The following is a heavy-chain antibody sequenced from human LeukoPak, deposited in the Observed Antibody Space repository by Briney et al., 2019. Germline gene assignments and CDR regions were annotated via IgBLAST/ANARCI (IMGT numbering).Heavy chain of an antibody. V-gene: IGHV6-1*01. CDR1: GDSVSGNSAA. D-gene: IGHD2/OR15-2a*01. Sequence: SQTLSLTCDISGDSVSGNSAAWNWTRHSTLRGLEWLGRTDYRPKWYNDYAASVKSRITINPDTSKNHFSLPLNSVTPEDTAVYYWARWHNSAFQAWGEGTLVTVSS. J-gene: IGHJ5*02. CDR2: TDYRPKWYN. CDR3: ARWHNSAFQA.